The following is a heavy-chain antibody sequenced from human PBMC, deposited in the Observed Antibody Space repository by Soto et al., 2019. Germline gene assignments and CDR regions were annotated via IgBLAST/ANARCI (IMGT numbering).Heavy chain of an antibody. D-gene: IGHD1-7*01. CDR1: GGSFSSGSYY. J-gene: IGHJ4*02. CDR2: VDYSGSA. V-gene: IGHV4-61*01. Sequence: QVQLQESGPGVVRPSETLSLTCTVSGGSFSSGSYYWTWIRQPPGKGLEWIGFVDYSGSATYSPSLKSRRTISLDSPKNQFSLKVNSMTAADTAVYYCARDRRVAGTTFDYWGQGILIAVSS. CDR3: ARDRRVAGTTFDY.